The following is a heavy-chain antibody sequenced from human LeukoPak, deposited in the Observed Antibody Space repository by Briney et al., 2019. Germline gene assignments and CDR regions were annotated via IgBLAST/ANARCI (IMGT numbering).Heavy chain of an antibody. Sequence: GGSLRLSCAASGFTFSSYAMHWVRQAPGKGLVWVAVISYDGSNKYYADSVKGRFTIARDNSKNTLYLQMNSLRAEDTAVYYCARDRRGLDYWGQGTLVTVSS. CDR2: ISYDGSNK. CDR1: GFTFSSYA. V-gene: IGHV3-30-3*01. J-gene: IGHJ4*02. CDR3: ARDRRGLDY.